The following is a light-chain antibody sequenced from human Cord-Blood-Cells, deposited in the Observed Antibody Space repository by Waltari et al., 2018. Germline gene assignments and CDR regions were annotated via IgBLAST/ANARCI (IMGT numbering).Light chain of an antibody. V-gene: IGLV2-8*01. CDR2: WVS. CDR1: SSDVGGYNY. J-gene: IGLJ3*02. Sequence: QSALTQPPSASGSPGQSVTISCPGTSSDVGGYNYVTWYQQHPGKAPKLMIDWVSKRPSGVPDRFSGSKSGNPASLTVSGLQAEDEADYYCSSYAGSNNYWVFGGGTKLTVL. CDR3: SSYAGSNNYWV.